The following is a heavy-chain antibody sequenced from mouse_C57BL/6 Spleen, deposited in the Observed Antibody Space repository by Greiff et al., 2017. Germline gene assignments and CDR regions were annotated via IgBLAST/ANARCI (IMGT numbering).Heavy chain of an antibody. CDR2: INPSSGYT. CDR1: GYTFTSYW. D-gene: IGHD3-1*01. Sequence: VQLQQSGAELAKPGASVKLSCKASGYTFTSYWMHWVKQRPGQGLEWIGYINPSSGYTKYNQKFKDKATLTVDKSSSTAYMQLSSLTYEDSAVYYCARAGSLGYYFDYWGQGTTLTVSS. V-gene: IGHV1-7*01. J-gene: IGHJ2*01. CDR3: ARAGSLGYYFDY.